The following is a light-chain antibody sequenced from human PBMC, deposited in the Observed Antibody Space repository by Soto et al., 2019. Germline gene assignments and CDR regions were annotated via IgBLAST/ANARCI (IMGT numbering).Light chain of an antibody. CDR2: AAS. J-gene: IGKJ4*01. CDR3: QHYHSQSIT. CDR1: ENIFKF. V-gene: IGKV1-5*01. Sequence: DILLIQSPATLSASVGDRITITCRASENIFKFLAWYQQRSGSAPNLLIYAASSLERGVPSRFSGSGSETEFTLTIDNLQPNDSAAYFCQHYHSQSITFGGGTQVEVK.